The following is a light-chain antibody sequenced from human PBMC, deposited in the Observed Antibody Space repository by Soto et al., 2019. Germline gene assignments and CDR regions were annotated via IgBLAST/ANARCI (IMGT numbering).Light chain of an antibody. V-gene: IGKV3-20*01. CDR3: QQYDSSPRT. CDR1: QSVSSRS. J-gene: IGKJ1*01. CDR2: GAS. Sequence: EIVLTQSPGTRSLSPGERATLSCRASQSVSSRSLAWDQQKPGQAPRLLISGASSRAADIPDRFSGSGSGTDFTLTINRLEPEDFAGYYCQQYDSSPRTFDQGTKVEIK.